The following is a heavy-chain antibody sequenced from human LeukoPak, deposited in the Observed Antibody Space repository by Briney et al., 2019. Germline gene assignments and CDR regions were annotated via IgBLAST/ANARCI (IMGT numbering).Heavy chain of an antibody. CDR1: GGSISSGGYH. CDR2: IYYSGST. V-gene: IGHV4-31*03. CDR3: AREGDSSSWPNYYYYMDV. Sequence: SETLSLTCTVSGGSISSGGYHWSWIRQHPGKSLEWIGYIYYSGSTYYNPSLQSRVTISVDTSKNQFSLKLSSVTAADTAVYYCAREGDSSSWPNYYYYMDVWGKGTTVTVSS. D-gene: IGHD6-13*01. J-gene: IGHJ6*03.